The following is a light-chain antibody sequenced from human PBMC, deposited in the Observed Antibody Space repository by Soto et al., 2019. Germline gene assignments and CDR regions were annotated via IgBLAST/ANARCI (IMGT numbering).Light chain of an antibody. V-gene: IGKV4-1*01. CDR2: WAS. Sequence: DFVMTQSPDSLAVSLGERATIDCKSSQSVLHSPNNKNYLAWYQQKPGQPPKLLIYWASTRESGVPDRFSGSGSGTDFTLTISSLQAEDVAVYYCQQYYSTLHSFGQGTKLEIK. J-gene: IGKJ2*01. CDR1: QSVLHSPNNKNY. CDR3: QQYYSTLHS.